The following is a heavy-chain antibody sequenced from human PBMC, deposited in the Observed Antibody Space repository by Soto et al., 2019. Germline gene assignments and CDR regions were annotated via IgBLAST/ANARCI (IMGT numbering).Heavy chain of an antibody. CDR1: GYTFTGYY. J-gene: IGHJ6*02. CDR3: ATSLIYYDSSGYYFEDYYYGMDV. D-gene: IGHD3-22*01. V-gene: IGHV1-2*02. Sequence: ASVRVSCKASGYTFTGYYMHWVRQAPGQGLEWMGWINPNSGGTNYAQKFQGRVTMTRDTSISTAYMELSRLRSDDTAVYYCATSLIYYDSSGYYFEDYYYGMDVWGQGTTVTVSS. CDR2: INPNSGGT.